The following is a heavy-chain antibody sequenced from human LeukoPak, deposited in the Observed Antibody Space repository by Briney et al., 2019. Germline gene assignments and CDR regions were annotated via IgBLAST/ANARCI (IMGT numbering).Heavy chain of an antibody. CDR1: GGSISSYY. CDR3: ARGTGVAVAGNY. D-gene: IGHD6-19*01. J-gene: IGHJ4*02. V-gene: IGHV4-59*05. CDR2: IYYSGST. Sequence: PSETLSLTCTVSGGSISSYYWSWIRQPPGKGLEWIGSIYYSGSTYYNPSLKSRVTISVDTSKNQFSLRLSSVTAADTAVYYCARGTGVAVAGNYWGQGTLVTVSS.